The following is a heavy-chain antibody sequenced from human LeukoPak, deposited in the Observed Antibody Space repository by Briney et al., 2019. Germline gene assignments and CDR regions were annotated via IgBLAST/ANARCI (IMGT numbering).Heavy chain of an antibody. J-gene: IGHJ6*02. CDR2: ISTNGGST. V-gene: IGHV3-64*01. Sequence: HTGGSLRLSCAASGFTFSSYALHWVRQAPGKGLEYVSAISTNGGSTYYANSVKGRFTISRDISKNTLYLQMGSLRAEDMAVYYCARLWFGEPDYYYGMDVWGQGTTVTVSS. D-gene: IGHD3-10*01. CDR1: GFTFSSYA. CDR3: ARLWFGEPDYYYGMDV.